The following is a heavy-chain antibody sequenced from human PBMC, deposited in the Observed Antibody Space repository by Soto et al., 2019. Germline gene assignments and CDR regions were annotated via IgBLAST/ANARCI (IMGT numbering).Heavy chain of an antibody. CDR2: ISYDGSNK. J-gene: IGHJ4*02. CDR3: ARDRLGGFDY. D-gene: IGHD7-27*01. V-gene: IGHV3-30-3*01. CDR1: GFTFSSYA. Sequence: PGGSLRLSCAASGFTFSSYAMHWVRQAPGKGLEWVAVISYDGSNKYYADSVKGRFTISRDNSKNTLYLQMNSLRAEDTAVYYCARDRLGGFDYWGQGTLVTVSS.